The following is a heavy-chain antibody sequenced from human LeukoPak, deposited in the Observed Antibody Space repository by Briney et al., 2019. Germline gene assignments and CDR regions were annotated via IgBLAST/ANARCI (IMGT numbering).Heavy chain of an antibody. J-gene: IGHJ3*02. V-gene: IGHV3-49*03. Sequence: PGRSLRLSCTASGFTFGDYVMSWIRQAPGKGLEWVGFIRNKAYGGTTEYAASVKGRFTISRDDSKSIAYLQMNSLKTEDTAVYYCTRFSHITMIVVVTSGDDAFDIWGQGTMVTVSS. CDR3: TRFSHITMIVVVTSGDDAFDI. D-gene: IGHD3-22*01. CDR2: IRNKAYGGTT. CDR1: GFTFGDYV.